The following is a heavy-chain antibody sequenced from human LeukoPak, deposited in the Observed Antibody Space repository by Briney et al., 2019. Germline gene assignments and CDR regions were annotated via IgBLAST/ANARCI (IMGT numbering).Heavy chain of an antibody. V-gene: IGHV3-74*01. Sequence: GGSLRLSCAASGFTFSSYRMHWVRQAPGKGLVWVARINTDGSRTSYADSVKGRFTISRDNAKNTLYLQMNSLRAEDTAAYYCARIAVGEYHFNYWGQGTLVTVSS. CDR3: ARIAVGEYHFNY. CDR2: INTDGSRT. CDR1: GFTFSSYR. J-gene: IGHJ4*02. D-gene: IGHD6-19*01.